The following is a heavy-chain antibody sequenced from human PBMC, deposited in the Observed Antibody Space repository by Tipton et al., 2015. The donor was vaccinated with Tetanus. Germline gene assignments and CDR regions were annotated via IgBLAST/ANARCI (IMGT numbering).Heavy chain of an antibody. CDR3: ARDFRERSGTYYSYYYTMDV. J-gene: IGHJ6*02. D-gene: IGHD1-26*01. Sequence: LRLSCTVSGDSLNTFYWNWIRQPAGKGLEWIGRVYSSGSTNYNPSLKSRVTMSIDASKNQFSLELTSVTAADTAVYYCARDFRERSGTYYSYYYTMDVWGQGTTVTVSS. V-gene: IGHV4-4*07. CDR1: GDSLNTFY. CDR2: VYSSGST.